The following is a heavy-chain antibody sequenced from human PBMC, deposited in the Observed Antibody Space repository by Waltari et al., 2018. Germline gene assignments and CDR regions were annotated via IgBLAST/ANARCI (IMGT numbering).Heavy chain of an antibody. CDR1: GFTFSSYG. CDR2: IWYDGSNK. D-gene: IGHD4-4*01. CDR3: AKDIGNYVDYYYYGMDV. J-gene: IGHJ6*02. Sequence: QVQLVESGGGVVQPGRSLRLSCAASGFTFSSYGMHWVRQAPGKGLEWVAGIWYDGSNKDYADSVKGRFTISRDNSKNTLYLQMNSLRAEDTAMYYCAKDIGNYVDYYYYGMDVWGQGTTVTVSS. V-gene: IGHV3-30*18.